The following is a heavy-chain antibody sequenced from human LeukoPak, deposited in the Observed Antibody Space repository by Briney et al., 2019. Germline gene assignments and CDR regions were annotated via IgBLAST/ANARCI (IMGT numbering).Heavy chain of an antibody. V-gene: IGHV5-51*01. CDR3: ARRGYSYSDFDF. CDR2: IYPGDSDT. CDR1: GYSFTTYW. J-gene: IGHJ4*02. Sequence: GESLKISCKGSGYSFTTYWIGWVRQMPGKGLDWMGIIYPGDSDTRYSPSFRGQVTISADKSINTVYLQWSGLKASDTAMYYCARRGYSYSDFDFWGQGTLVTVSS. D-gene: IGHD5-18*01.